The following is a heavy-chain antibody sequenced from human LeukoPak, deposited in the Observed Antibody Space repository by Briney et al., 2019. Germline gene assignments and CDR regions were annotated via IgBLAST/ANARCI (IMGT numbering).Heavy chain of an antibody. V-gene: IGHV1-18*01. D-gene: IGHD3-22*01. Sequence: ASVKVSCKASGYIFTSYGISWVRQAPGQGLEWMGWISVYNGNTNYAQKVQGRATMTTDTSTSTAYMELRSLRSDDTAVYYCARDVPYYSDSSGYFAFDYWGQGTLVTVSS. J-gene: IGHJ4*02. CDR2: ISVYNGNT. CDR1: GYIFTSYG. CDR3: ARDVPYYSDSSGYFAFDY.